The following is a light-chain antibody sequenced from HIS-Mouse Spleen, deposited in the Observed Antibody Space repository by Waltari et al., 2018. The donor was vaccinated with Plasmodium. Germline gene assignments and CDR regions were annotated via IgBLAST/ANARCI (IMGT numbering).Light chain of an antibody. CDR2: WAS. CDR3: QQYYSTPYT. Sequence: DIVITQSPDSLSVPLGESATINRPPRQSVLYSSNNKNYLAWYQQKPGQPPKLLIYWASTRESGVPDRFSGSGSGTDFTLTISSLQAEDVAVYYGQQYYSTPYTFGQGTKLEIK. CDR1: QSVLYSSNNKNY. J-gene: IGKJ2*01. V-gene: IGKV4-1*01.